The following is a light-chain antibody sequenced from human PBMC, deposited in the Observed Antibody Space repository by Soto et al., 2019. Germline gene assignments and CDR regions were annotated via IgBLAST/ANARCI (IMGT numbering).Light chain of an antibody. CDR2: GAS. CDR3: QKYNSWPLT. J-gene: IGKJ4*01. V-gene: IGKV3-15*01. Sequence: EIVMTQSPATLSVSPGERATLSCRASQSVSRKLAGYQQKPGQAPRVLIYGASTRATGIPARFSGSWFGTEFTRIISSLQCQDFAVYYCQKYNSWPLTFGGGTKVEIK. CDR1: QSVSRK.